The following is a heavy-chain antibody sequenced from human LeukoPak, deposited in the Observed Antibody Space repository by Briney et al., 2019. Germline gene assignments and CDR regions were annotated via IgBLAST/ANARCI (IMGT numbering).Heavy chain of an antibody. CDR2: IKQDGSKK. D-gene: IGHD5-24*01. Sequence: GGSLRLSCVASGFPFSSYWMTWVRKAPGKGLEWVANIKQDGSKKSYVDSVKGRFTISRDNAKNSLYLQMNSLRAEDTAIYYCTRVGYIDEGIDYWGQGTLVTVSA. CDR3: TRVGYIDEGIDY. V-gene: IGHV3-7*04. J-gene: IGHJ4*02. CDR1: GFPFSSYW.